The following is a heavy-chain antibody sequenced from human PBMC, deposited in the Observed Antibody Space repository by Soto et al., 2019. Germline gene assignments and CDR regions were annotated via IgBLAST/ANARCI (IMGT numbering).Heavy chain of an antibody. J-gene: IGHJ3*02. Sequence: SETLSLTCTVSGGSISSYYWSWIRQPPGKGLEWIGYIYYSGSTNYNPSLKSRVTISVDTSKNQFSLKLSSVTAADTAVYYCARRYCSGGSCPHAFDIWGQGTMVTVSS. CDR3: ARRYCSGGSCPHAFDI. CDR1: GGSISSYY. V-gene: IGHV4-59*01. CDR2: IYYSGST. D-gene: IGHD2-15*01.